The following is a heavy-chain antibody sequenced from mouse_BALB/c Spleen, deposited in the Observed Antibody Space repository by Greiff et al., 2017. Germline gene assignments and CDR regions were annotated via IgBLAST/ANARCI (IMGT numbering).Heavy chain of an antibody. CDR3: ARAYGYFDY. CDR1: GFTFTDYY. V-gene: IGHV7-3*02. CDR2: IRNKANGYTT. J-gene: IGHJ2*01. Sequence: EVQVVESGGGLVQPGGSLRLSCATSGFTFTDYYMSWVRQPPGKALEWLGFIRNKANGYTTEYSASVKGRFTISRDNSQSILYLQMNTLRAEDSATYYCARAYGYFDYWGQGTTLTVSS. D-gene: IGHD1-1*02.